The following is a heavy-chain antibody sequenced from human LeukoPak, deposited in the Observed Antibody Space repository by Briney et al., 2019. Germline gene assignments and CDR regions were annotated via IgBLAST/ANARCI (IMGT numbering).Heavy chain of an antibody. D-gene: IGHD4-17*01. CDR1: GYTFTGYY. CDR3: ARGRGGTVWQRIAGYASYYYYGMDV. Sequence: ASVKVSCKASGYTFTGYYMHWVRQAPGQGLEWMGRINPNSGGTNYAQKFQGWVTMTRDTSISTAYMELSRLRSDDTAVYYCARGRGGTVWQRIAGYASYYYYGMDVWGQGTTVTVSS. CDR2: INPNSGGT. V-gene: IGHV1-2*04. J-gene: IGHJ6*02.